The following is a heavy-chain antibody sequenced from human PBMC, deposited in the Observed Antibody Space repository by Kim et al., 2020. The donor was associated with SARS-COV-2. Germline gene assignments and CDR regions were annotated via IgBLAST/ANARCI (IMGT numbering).Heavy chain of an antibody. D-gene: IGHD3-10*01. CDR2: INPNSGGT. CDR1: GYTFTGYY. J-gene: IGHJ6*02. CDR3: ARDRAVGLLWFGEHYYYYYGMDV. V-gene: IGHV1-2*02. Sequence: ASVKVSCKASGYTFTGYYMHWVRQAPGQGLEWMGWINPNSGGTNYAQKFQGRVTMTRDTSISTAYMELSRLRSDDTAVYYCARDRAVGLLWFGEHYYYYYGMDVWGQGTTVTVSS.